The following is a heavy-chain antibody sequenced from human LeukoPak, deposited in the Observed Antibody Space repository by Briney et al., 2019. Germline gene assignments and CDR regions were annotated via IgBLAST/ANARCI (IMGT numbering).Heavy chain of an antibody. J-gene: IGHJ6*02. D-gene: IGHD3-10*01. Sequence: SQTLSLTCTVSGGSISSGDYYWSWIRQPPGKGLEWIGYIYYSGSTYYNPSLKSRVTISVDTSKNQFSLKLSSVTAADTAVYYCARDRGRSGGLSYYYYGMDVWGQGTTVTVSS. V-gene: IGHV4-30-4*01. CDR2: IYYSGST. CDR1: GGSISSGDYY. CDR3: ARDRGRSGGLSYYYYGMDV.